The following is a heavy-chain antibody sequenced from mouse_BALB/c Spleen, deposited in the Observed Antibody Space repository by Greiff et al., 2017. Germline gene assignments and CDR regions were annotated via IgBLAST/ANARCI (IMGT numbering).Heavy chain of an antibody. CDR1: GFTFSDYY. CDR3: ARGQLGPAWFAY. D-gene: IGHD3-2*01. J-gene: IGHJ3*01. V-gene: IGHV5-4*02. CDR2: ISDGGSYT. Sequence: EVMLVESGGGLVKPGGSLKLSCAASGFTFSDYYMYWVRQTPEKRLEWVATISDGGSYTYYPDSVKGRFTISRDNAKNNLYLQMSSLKSEDTAMYYCARGQLGPAWFAYWGQGTLVTVSA.